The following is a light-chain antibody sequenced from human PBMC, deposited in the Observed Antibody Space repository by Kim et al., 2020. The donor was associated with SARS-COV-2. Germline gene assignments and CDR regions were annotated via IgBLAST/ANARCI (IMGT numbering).Light chain of an antibody. CDR1: NIGSKN. CDR2: RDI. J-gene: IGLJ3*02. Sequence: SYELTQPLSVSVALGQTARITCGGNNIGSKNVHWYQQKPGQAPVLVIYRDINRPSGIPERFSGSNSGNTATLTISRAQAGDEADYFCQVWDRTTGGVFGG. CDR3: QVWDRTTGGV. V-gene: IGLV3-9*01.